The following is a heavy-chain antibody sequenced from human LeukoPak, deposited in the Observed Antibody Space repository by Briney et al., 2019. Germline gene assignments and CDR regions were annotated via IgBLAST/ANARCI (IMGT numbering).Heavy chain of an antibody. CDR3: AKWPEGAMDYFDY. D-gene: IGHD3-16*01. CDR1: GFSFSSYG. Sequence: GGSLRLSCAASGFSFSSYGMTWARQAPVKGLEWVSAISGDGTRTYYADSVKGRFTISRDNSKNTLYLEMSSLRVEDTAIYYCAKWPEGAMDYFDYWGQGTLVIVSS. CDR2: ISGDGTRT. V-gene: IGHV3-23*01. J-gene: IGHJ4*02.